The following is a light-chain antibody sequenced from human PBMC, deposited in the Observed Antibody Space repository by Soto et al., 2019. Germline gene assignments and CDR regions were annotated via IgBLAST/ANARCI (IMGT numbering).Light chain of an antibody. CDR3: QAYDNLPPLT. J-gene: IGKJ4*01. CDR1: QSVSSN. CDR2: DAS. Sequence: EIVVTQSPATLSVSPGERATLSCRASQSVSSNLDWYQQKPGQAPRLLIYDASTRATDIPARFSGGGSGTEFTLTISSLQSEDLAVYYCQAYDNLPPLTVGGGTKVEI. V-gene: IGKV3D-15*01.